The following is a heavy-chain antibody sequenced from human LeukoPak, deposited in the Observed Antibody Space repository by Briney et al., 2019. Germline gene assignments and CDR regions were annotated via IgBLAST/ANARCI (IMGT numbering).Heavy chain of an antibody. J-gene: IGHJ4*02. D-gene: IGHD6-19*01. CDR3: ASSENSSGWTD. CDR1: GYTFTSYH. Sequence: ASVKVSCKASGYTFTSYHMHWVRQAPGQGLEWMGIINPSGGSTSYAQKFQGRVTMTRDTSTSTVYMELSSLRSEDTAVYYCASSENSSGWTDWGQGTLVTVSS. V-gene: IGHV1-46*01. CDR2: INPSGGST.